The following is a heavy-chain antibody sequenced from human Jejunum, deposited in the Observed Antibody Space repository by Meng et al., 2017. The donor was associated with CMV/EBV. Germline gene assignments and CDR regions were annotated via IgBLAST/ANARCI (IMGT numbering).Heavy chain of an antibody. CDR2: MNGDGSTT. CDR3: ARAGEYRFDY. CDR1: GFTFRISW. J-gene: IGHJ4*02. V-gene: IGHV3-74*01. D-gene: IGHD3-10*01. Sequence: CAASGFTFRISWMHWVRQAPGKVLVWISRMNGDGSTTNHADSVTGRFAISRDNARNTLYLQMNSLRVEDTAVYYCARAGEYRFDYWGQGTLVTVSS.